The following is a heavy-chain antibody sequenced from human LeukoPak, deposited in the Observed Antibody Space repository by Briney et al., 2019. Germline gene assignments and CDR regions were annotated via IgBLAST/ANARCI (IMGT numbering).Heavy chain of an antibody. D-gene: IGHD3-10*01. CDR3: ARDFMVRGVTTPDY. CDR2: MNPNSGGT. CDR1: GYTFAGYY. Sequence: ASVKVSCKASGYTFAGYYMHWVRQAPGQGLEWMGWMNPNSGGTNYVQKFQGRVTMTRDMSISTAYMDLSRLRSDDSAIYYCARDFMVRGVTTPDYWGQGTLVTVSS. V-gene: IGHV1-2*02. J-gene: IGHJ4*02.